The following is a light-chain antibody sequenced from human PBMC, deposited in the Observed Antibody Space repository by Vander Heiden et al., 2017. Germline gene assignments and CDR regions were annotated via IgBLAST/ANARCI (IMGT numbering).Light chain of an antibody. J-gene: IGKJ3*01. CDR3: QQSYSTPT. Sequence: DSQLTQSPSSLSASVGDRVTITCRASQSISRYLNWYQQKPGKAPKILIYAASTLQSGLPSRFSGSGSGTDFTLTISSLQPEDFATYYCQQSYSTPTFGPGTKVDIK. CDR2: AAS. V-gene: IGKV1-39*01. CDR1: QSISRY.